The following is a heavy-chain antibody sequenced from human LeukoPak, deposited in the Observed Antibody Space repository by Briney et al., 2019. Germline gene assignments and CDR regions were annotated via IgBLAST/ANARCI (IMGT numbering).Heavy chain of an antibody. D-gene: IGHD3-22*01. J-gene: IGHJ4*02. CDR3: AKAGSSGYLSYFDY. Sequence: GGSLILSCAASGFTFSSYAMSWVRQAPGKGLEWVSAISGSGGSTYYADSVKGRFTISRDNSKNTLYLQMNSLRAEDTAVYYCAKAGSSGYLSYFDYWGQGTLVTVSS. V-gene: IGHV3-23*01. CDR1: GFTFSSYA. CDR2: ISGSGGST.